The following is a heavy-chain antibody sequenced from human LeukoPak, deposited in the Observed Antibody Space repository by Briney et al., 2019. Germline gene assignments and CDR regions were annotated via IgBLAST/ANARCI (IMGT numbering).Heavy chain of an antibody. V-gene: IGHV3-23*01. CDR3: AREYYYGSGTNPAEAFDI. J-gene: IGHJ3*02. CDR1: GFTFSSYA. Sequence: PGGSLRLSCAASGFTFSSYAMSWVRQAPGQGLEWVSSISGSGGRTYSADSVKGLFTIPLHNSKSTLYLQMNSLRAEDTAVYYCAREYYYGSGTNPAEAFDIWGQGTMVTVSS. CDR2: ISGSGGRT. D-gene: IGHD3-10*01.